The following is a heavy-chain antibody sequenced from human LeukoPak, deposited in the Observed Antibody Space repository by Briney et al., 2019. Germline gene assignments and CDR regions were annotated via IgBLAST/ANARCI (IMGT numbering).Heavy chain of an antibody. J-gene: IGHJ4*02. Sequence: VGSLRLSCAASGFTFSTYEMNWVRQAPGKGLEWVSYISSSGSTIYYADSVKGRFTISRNNVKNSLYLQMNSLRAEDTAVYYCAHSSSWYSNLDYWGQGTLVTVSS. V-gene: IGHV3-48*03. CDR3: AHSSSWYSNLDY. CDR2: ISSSGSTI. D-gene: IGHD6-13*01. CDR1: GFTFSTYE.